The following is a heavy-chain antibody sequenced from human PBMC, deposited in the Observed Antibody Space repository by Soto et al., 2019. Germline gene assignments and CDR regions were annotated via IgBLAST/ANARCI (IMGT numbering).Heavy chain of an antibody. CDR2: TIPAFGTA. CDR3: WRHDKTALPPLDS. CDR1: GAGDTFSNYG. Sequence: QVHLVQSGAEVKSPGSAVKVSCKVSGAGDTFSNYGLNWMRQAPGQGLEWMGGTIPAFGTANYAQKFQGRVTIPADTSTTTAYMELSSLRSDATAVYYCWRHDKTALPPLDSWGQGTLVSVSS. V-gene: IGHV1-69*06. D-gene: IGHD1-1*01. J-gene: IGHJ4*02.